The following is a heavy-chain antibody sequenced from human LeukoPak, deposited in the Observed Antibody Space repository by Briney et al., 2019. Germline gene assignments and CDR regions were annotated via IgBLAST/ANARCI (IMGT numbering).Heavy chain of an antibody. Sequence: PSETLSLTCTVSGGSISSYYWSWIRQPPGKGLEWIGYIYYSGSTNYNPSLKSRVTISVDTSKNQFSLKLSSVTAADTAVYYCARGIAAAGSDYYYYYMDVWGKGTTVTVSS. CDR3: ARGIAAAGSDYYYYYMDV. J-gene: IGHJ6*03. V-gene: IGHV4-59*01. CDR1: GGSISSYY. D-gene: IGHD6-13*01. CDR2: IYYSGST.